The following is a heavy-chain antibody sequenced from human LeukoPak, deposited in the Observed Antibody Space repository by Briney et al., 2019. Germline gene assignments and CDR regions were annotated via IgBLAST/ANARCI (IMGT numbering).Heavy chain of an antibody. CDR1: GFTFSSYG. V-gene: IGHV3-30*18. D-gene: IGHD4-11*01. CDR3: AKDREEMTTVWYFDL. J-gene: IGHJ2*01. Sequence: HPGGSLRLSCAASGFTFSSYGMHWVRQAPGKGLEWVAVISYDGNNKYYADSVRGRFTISRDNSKNTLYLQMNTLRAEDTAFYYCAKDREEMTTVWYFDLWGPGTLVTVSS. CDR2: ISYDGNNK.